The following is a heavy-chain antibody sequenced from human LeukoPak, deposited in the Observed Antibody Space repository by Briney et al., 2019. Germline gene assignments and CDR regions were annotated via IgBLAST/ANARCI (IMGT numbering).Heavy chain of an antibody. Sequence: GGSLRLSCAASGFTFSSYEMNWVRQAPGKGLEWVSYISSSGSTIYYADSVKGRFTISRDNAKNSLYLQMNSLRAEDTAVYYCVRVGFGSYILYAFDISGQETMVTVSS. CDR3: VRVGFGSYILYAFDI. V-gene: IGHV3-48*03. CDR1: GFTFSSYE. D-gene: IGHD3-10*01. J-gene: IGHJ3*02. CDR2: ISSSGSTI.